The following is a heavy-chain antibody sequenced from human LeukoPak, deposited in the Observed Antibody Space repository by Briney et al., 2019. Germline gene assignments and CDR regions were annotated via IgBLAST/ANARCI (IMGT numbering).Heavy chain of an antibody. J-gene: IGHJ4*02. D-gene: IGHD3-9*01. V-gene: IGHV1-18*04. Sequence: ASVKVSCKASGYTFTGYYMHWVRQAPGQGLEWMGWISAYNGNTNYAQKLQGRVTMTTDTSTSTAYMELRSLRSDDTAVYYCARLGYDILTGLDYWGQGTLVTVSS. CDR2: ISAYNGNT. CDR1: GYTFTGYY. CDR3: ARLGYDILTGLDY.